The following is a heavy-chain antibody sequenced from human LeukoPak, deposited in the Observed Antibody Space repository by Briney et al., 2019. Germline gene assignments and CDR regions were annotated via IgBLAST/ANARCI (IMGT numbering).Heavy chain of an antibody. J-gene: IGHJ4*02. CDR3: TSHYYDSSGYYYFDY. CDR1: GFTFSGSA. D-gene: IGHD3-22*01. Sequence: PGGSLKLSCAASGFTFSGSAMHWVRQASGKGLEWVGRIRNKANSYATAYAASVKGRFTISRDDSKNTAYLQMNSLKTEDTAVYYCTSHYYDSSGYYYFDYWGQGTLVTVSS. V-gene: IGHV3-73*01. CDR2: IRNKANSYAT.